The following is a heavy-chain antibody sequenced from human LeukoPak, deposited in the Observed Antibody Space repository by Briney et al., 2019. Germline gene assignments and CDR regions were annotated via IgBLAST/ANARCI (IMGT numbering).Heavy chain of an antibody. Sequence: EGSLRLSCAVSGFTFSEFWMSWSRQAPGKGLEWVASINSDGSEGYYADVVKGRFTISRDNAKNSLYLQINSLRAEDTAVYYCARSSYSSSSSVWGQGTMVTVSS. CDR3: ARSSYSSSSSV. CDR2: INSDGSEG. CDR1: GFTFSEFW. V-gene: IGHV3-7*03. J-gene: IGHJ3*01. D-gene: IGHD6-6*01.